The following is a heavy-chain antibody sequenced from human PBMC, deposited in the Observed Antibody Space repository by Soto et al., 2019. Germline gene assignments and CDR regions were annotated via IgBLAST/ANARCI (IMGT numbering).Heavy chain of an antibody. J-gene: IGHJ4*02. CDR3: AKAPRGGVIIITPSAHFDY. Sequence: SVKVSCKASGGTFSSYAISWVRLAPGQGLEWMGGIIPIFGTANYAQKFQGRVTITADESTSTAYMELSSLRSEDTAIYYCAKAPRGGVIIITPSAHFDYWGQGTLVTVSS. CDR2: IIPIFGTA. CDR1: GGTFSSYA. D-gene: IGHD3-3*01. V-gene: IGHV1-69*13.